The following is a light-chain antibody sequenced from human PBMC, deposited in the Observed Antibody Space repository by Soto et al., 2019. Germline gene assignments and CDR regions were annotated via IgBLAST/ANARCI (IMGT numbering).Light chain of an antibody. Sequence: TQSPATLSLSPGETATLSCRASQTVNTWLAWYQQKPGKAPKVLIFDASSLKTGVPSRFSGSGSGTDFTLTISRLEPEDFAVYYCQQLWTFGQGTKVDIK. CDR3: QQLWT. CDR1: QTVNTW. J-gene: IGKJ1*01. V-gene: IGKV1-5*01. CDR2: DAS.